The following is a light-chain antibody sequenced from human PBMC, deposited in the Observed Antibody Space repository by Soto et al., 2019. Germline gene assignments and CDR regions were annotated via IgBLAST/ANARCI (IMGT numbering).Light chain of an antibody. CDR2: EVS. CDR3: SSFTSSSTLV. CDR1: NSDVGTYNL. Sequence: QSALTQPASVSGSPGQSITISCTGTNSDVGTYNLVSWYQQHPGKAPKVIIFEVSHRPSGVSNRFSGSKSGNTASLTISGLQADDEADYYCSSFTSSSTLVFGIGTKLTVL. J-gene: IGLJ1*01. V-gene: IGLV2-14*02.